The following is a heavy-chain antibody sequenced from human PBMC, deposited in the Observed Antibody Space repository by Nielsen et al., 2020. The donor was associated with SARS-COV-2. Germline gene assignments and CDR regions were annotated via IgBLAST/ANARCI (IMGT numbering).Heavy chain of an antibody. CDR2: INPNSGGT. CDR3: ARTVAGFHFDY. J-gene: IGHJ4*02. V-gene: IGHV1-2*06. Sequence: ASVKVSCKASGYTFTGYFMHWVRQAPGQGLEWMGRINPNSGGTNYAQKFQGRVTMTRDTSISTAYMELSRLRSDDTAVYYCARTVAGFHFDYWGQGTLVTVSS. CDR1: GYTFTGYF. D-gene: IGHD6-19*01.